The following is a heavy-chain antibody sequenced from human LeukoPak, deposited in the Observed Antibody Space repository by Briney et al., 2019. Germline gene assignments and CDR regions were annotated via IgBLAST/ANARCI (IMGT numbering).Heavy chain of an antibody. CDR3: ARGSSNWLKYHWFDP. CDR2: ISSSSSYI. V-gene: IGHV3-21*01. J-gene: IGHJ5*02. Sequence: GGSLRLSCAASGFTFSSYSMNWVRQAPGKGLEWVSSISSSSSYIYYADSVKGRFTISRDNAKNSLYLQMNSLRAEDTAVYYCARGSSNWLKYHWFDPWGQGTLVTVSS. D-gene: IGHD6-13*01. CDR1: GFTFSSYS.